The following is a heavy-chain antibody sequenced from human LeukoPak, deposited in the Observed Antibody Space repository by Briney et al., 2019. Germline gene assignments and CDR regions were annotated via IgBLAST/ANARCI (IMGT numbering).Heavy chain of an antibody. CDR1: GFTFSSYS. V-gene: IGHV3-21*01. CDR3: AREFRKQQTPNWFDP. D-gene: IGHD6-13*01. CDR2: ISSSSSYI. Sequence: GGSLRLSCAASGFTFSSYSMNWVRQAPGKGLEWVSSISSSSSYIYYADSVKGRFTISRDNAKNSLYLQMNSLRAEDTAVYYCAREFRKQQTPNWFDPWGQGTLVTVSS. J-gene: IGHJ5*02.